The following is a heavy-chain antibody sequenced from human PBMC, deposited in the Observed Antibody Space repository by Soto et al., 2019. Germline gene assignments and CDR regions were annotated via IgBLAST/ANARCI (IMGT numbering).Heavy chain of an antibody. CDR3: ARDGVEAGNINIDY. D-gene: IGHD6-19*01. CDR1: GYIFTKSA. Sequence: ASVKVSCKASGYIFTKSAMHWVRQAPGQRLEWMGWISGGNGNTKYSPKLQDRVTITRDTSASTAYMELSSLRSEDTALYYCARDGVEAGNINIDYWGQGTLVTVSS. J-gene: IGHJ4*02. CDR2: ISGGNGNT. V-gene: IGHV1-3*01.